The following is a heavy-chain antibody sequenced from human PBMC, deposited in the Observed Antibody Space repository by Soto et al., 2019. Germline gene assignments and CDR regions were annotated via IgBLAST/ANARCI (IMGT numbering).Heavy chain of an antibody. CDR3: ARQGSSSWNSFDY. CDR2: IYYSGST. CDR1: GGSISSSSYY. V-gene: IGHV4-39*01. D-gene: IGHD6-13*01. J-gene: IGHJ4*02. Sequence: QLQLQESGPGLVKPSETLSLSCTVSGGSISSSSYYWGWIRQPPGKGLEWIGSIYYSGSTYYNPSLKSRVTISVDTPKTQFSLKLSSVTAADTAVYYCARQGSSSWNSFDYWGQGTLVTVSS.